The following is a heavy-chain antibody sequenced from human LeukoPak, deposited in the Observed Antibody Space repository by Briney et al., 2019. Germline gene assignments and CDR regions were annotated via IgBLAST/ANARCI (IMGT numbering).Heavy chain of an antibody. Sequence: SETLSLTCTVSGGSISSYYWSWIRQPPGKGLEWLGYIYYSGSTNYNPSLKSRVTISVDTSKNQFSLKLSSVTAADTAVYYCARGPTFGDYGDYVWSFDYWGQGTLVTVSS. V-gene: IGHV4-59*01. CDR1: GGSISSYY. D-gene: IGHD4-17*01. CDR3: ARGPTFGDYGDYVWSFDY. CDR2: IYYSGST. J-gene: IGHJ4*02.